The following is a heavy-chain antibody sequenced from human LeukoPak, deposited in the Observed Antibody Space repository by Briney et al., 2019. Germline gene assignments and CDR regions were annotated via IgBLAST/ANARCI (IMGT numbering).Heavy chain of an antibody. J-gene: IGHJ4*02. CDR2: IGTSGDT. D-gene: IGHD6-19*01. Sequence: PGGSLRLSCAASGFTFSIYDMHWVRQGTGKGLEWVSVIGTSGDTYYADSVKGRFTISRENAKNSLYLQMNSLTVGDTAVYFCSRVGTSGWPNYFDSWGQGTLVTVSS. V-gene: IGHV3-13*04. CDR1: GFTFSIYD. CDR3: SRVGTSGWPNYFDS.